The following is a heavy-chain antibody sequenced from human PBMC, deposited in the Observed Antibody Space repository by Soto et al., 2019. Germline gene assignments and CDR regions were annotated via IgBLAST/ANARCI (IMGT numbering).Heavy chain of an antibody. V-gene: IGHV1-3*01. J-gene: IGHJ5*02. CDR3: ARDGCSGGSCYSWRYNWFDP. CDR1: GYTFTSYA. D-gene: IGHD2-15*01. Sequence: GASVKVSCKASGYTFTSYAMHWVRQAPGQWLEWMGWINAGNGNTKYSQKFQGRVTITRDTSASTAYMELSSLRSEDTAVYYCARDGCSGGSCYSWRYNWFDPWGQGTLVTVSS. CDR2: INAGNGNT.